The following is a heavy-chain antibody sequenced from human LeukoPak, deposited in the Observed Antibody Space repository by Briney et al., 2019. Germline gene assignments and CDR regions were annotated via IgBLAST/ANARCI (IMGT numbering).Heavy chain of an antibody. CDR1: GYTFTSYD. J-gene: IGHJ5*02. CDR2: MNPNSGNT. Sequence: ASVKVSCKASGYTFTSYDINWVPQATGQGLEWMGWMNPNSGNTGYAQKFQGRVTMTRNTSISTAYMELRSLRSEDTAVYYCARGPNKSDGGNSGSAWFDPWGQGTLVTVSS. CDR3: ARGPNKSDGGNSGSAWFDP. D-gene: IGHD4-23*01. V-gene: IGHV1-8*01.